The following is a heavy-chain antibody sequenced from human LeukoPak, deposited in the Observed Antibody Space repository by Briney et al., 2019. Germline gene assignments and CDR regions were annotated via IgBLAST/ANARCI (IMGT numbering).Heavy chain of an antibody. CDR2: ISGGGIST. CDR3: AKDSWKTVPAASDY. Sequence: PGGSLRLSXTASGFTFKNYAMSWVRQTPGKGLEWLSAISGGGISTYYADSVKGRFTISRDNSKNTVYLQMNSLRAEDTAVYFCAKDSWKTVPAASDYWGQGTLVTVSS. CDR1: GFTFKNYA. V-gene: IGHV3-23*01. D-gene: IGHD2-2*01. J-gene: IGHJ4*02.